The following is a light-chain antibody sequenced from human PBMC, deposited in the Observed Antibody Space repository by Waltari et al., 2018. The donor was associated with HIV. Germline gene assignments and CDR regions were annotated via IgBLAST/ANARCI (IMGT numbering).Light chain of an antibody. CDR2: GKN. CDR1: TSNIGRNT. CDR3: ASWDDSLNGPV. Sequence: QSVLPQPPSASGTPAQRVTIPCSGSTSNIGRNTVPWFQQFPGTAPKVLIFGKNQRPSGVPARFSGSKSGTSASLAISGLQSEDEADYYCASWDDSLNGPVFGGGTKLTVV. J-gene: IGLJ2*01. V-gene: IGLV1-44*01.